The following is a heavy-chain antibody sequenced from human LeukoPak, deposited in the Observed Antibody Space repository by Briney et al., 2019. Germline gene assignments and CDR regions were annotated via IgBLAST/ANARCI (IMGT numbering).Heavy chain of an antibody. CDR3: ARGYDFWSGYGANGMDV. V-gene: IGHV4-59*12. CDR2: IYYSGST. CDR1: GGSISSYY. Sequence: SETLSLTCTVSGGSISSYYWSWIRQPPGKGLEWIGYIYYSGSTNYNPSLKSRVTISVDTSKNQFSLKLSSVTAADTAVYYCARGYDFWSGYGANGMDVWGQGTTVTVSS. D-gene: IGHD3-3*01. J-gene: IGHJ6*02.